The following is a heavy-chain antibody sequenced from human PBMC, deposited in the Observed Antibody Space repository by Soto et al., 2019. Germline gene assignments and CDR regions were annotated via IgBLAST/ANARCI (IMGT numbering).Heavy chain of an antibody. V-gene: IGHV1-18*01. CDR1: GYTFTSYA. CDR2: ISTYNGNT. Sequence: GASVKVSCKASGYTFTSYAISWVRQAPGQGLEWMGWISTYNGNTDYAQNLQGRVTMTTDSSTSTAYMELRSLRSDDTAVYYCARDAMGRVSSFDPWGQGTLVTVSS. CDR3: ARDAMGRVSSFDP. D-gene: IGHD6-13*01. J-gene: IGHJ5*02.